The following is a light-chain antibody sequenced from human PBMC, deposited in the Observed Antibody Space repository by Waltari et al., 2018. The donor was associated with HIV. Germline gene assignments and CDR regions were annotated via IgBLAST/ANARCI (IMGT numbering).Light chain of an antibody. CDR3: ASWDDSLSHWV. CDR2: RND. Sequence: QSVLTQPPSASRSPGQRVLMSCSGTNSNIGNTFVPWFQQVPGGPPKRVIYRNDQRPSGFPDRFSAAKSGSSATLAITGLQSDDEAAYHCASWDDSLSHWVFGGGTKLTV. CDR1: NSNIGNTF. V-gene: IGLV1-47*01. J-gene: IGLJ3*02.